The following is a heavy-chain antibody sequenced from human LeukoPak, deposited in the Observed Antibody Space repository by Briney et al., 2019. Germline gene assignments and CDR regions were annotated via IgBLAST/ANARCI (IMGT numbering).Heavy chain of an antibody. V-gene: IGHV4-59*01. CDR2: IYYSGST. CDR3: ARGGERVVPAAPYYYYYMDV. D-gene: IGHD2-2*01. J-gene: IGHJ6*03. CDR1: GGSISSYY. Sequence: KPSETLSLTCTVSGGSISSYYWSWIRQPPGKGLEWIGYIYYSGSTNYNPSLKSRVTISVDTSKNQFSLKLSSVTAADTAVYYCARGGERVVPAAPYYYYYMDVWGKGTTVTVSS.